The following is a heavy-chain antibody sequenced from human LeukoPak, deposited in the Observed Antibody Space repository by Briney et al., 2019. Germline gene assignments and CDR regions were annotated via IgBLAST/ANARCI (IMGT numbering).Heavy chain of an antibody. CDR2: IIPILGIA. CDR1: GGTFSSYT. CDR3: ARCVVEDAFDI. V-gene: IGHV1-69*02. D-gene: IGHD2-15*01. Sequence: ASVKVSCKASGGTFSSYTISWVRQAPGQGLEWMGRIIPILGIANYAQKFQGRVTITADKSTSTAYMELSSLRSEDTAVYYCARCVVEDAFDIWGQGTMVTVSS. J-gene: IGHJ3*02.